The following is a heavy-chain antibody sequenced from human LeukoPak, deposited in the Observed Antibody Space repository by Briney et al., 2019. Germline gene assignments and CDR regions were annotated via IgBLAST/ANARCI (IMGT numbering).Heavy chain of an antibody. CDR3: ARIRWDSSGYFLLLDY. CDR1: GGSISSSSYY. Sequence: SETLSLTCTVSGGSISSSSYYWGWIRQPPGKGLEWIGSIYYSGSTYYNPSLKSRVTISVDTSKNQFSLKLSSVTAADTAVYYCARIRWDSSGYFLLLDYWGQGTLVTVSS. D-gene: IGHD3-22*01. V-gene: IGHV4-39*07. CDR2: IYYSGST. J-gene: IGHJ4*02.